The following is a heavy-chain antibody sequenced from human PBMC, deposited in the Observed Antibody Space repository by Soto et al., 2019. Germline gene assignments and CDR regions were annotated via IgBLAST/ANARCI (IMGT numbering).Heavy chain of an antibody. CDR2: IYWDDDK. CDR1: GFSLSTSGVG. D-gene: IGHD6-13*01. CDR3: AHSTRAHIAAASYFDY. Sequence: QITLKESGPTLVKPTQTLTLTCTFSGFSLSTSGVGVVWIRQPPGKALEWLALIYWDDDKRYSPSLKSRLTITKATSKNQVVLTMTTMDPVDTATYYCAHSTRAHIAAASYFDYWGQGTLVTVSS. J-gene: IGHJ4*02. V-gene: IGHV2-5*02.